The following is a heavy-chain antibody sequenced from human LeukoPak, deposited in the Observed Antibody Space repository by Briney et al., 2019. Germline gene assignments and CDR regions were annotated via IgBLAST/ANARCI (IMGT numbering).Heavy chain of an antibody. J-gene: IGHJ4*02. Sequence: ASVKVSCKASGYTFTSYYMHWVRQAPGQGLEWMGIINPSGGSTSYAQKFQGRVTMTRDTSISTAYMELSRLRSDDTAVYYCAGDGGRHGITIFGVVTEPQYWGQGTLVTVSS. V-gene: IGHV1-46*01. D-gene: IGHD3-3*01. CDR3: AGDGGRHGITIFGVVTEPQY. CDR2: INPSGGST. CDR1: GYTFTSYY.